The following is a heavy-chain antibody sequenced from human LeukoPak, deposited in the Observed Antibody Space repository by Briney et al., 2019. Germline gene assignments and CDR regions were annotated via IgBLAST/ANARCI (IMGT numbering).Heavy chain of an antibody. V-gene: IGHV3-9*01. D-gene: IGHD1-26*01. CDR3: AKNSGSYTYYYYGMDV. CDR1: GFTFDDYA. J-gene: IGHJ6*02. CDR2: ISWNSGSI. Sequence: PGRSLRLSCAASGFTFDDYAMHWVRQAPGKGLEWVPGISWNSGSIGYADSVKGRFTISRDNAKNSLYLQMNSLRAEDTALYYCAKNSGSYTYYYYGMDVWGQGTTVTVSS.